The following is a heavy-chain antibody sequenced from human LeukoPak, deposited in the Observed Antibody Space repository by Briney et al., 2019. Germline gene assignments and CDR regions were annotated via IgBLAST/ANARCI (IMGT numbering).Heavy chain of an antibody. Sequence: GGSLRLSCAASGFTFSDYWMHWVRQAPGKGLVWVSRINSDGTSISYADSVKGRFTISRDNSKNTLYLQMNSLRAEDTAVYYCAKGPSDTAVATAFDYWGQGTLVTVSS. CDR2: INSDGTSI. CDR3: AKGPSDTAVATAFDY. J-gene: IGHJ4*02. V-gene: IGHV3-74*01. CDR1: GFTFSDYW. D-gene: IGHD5-18*01.